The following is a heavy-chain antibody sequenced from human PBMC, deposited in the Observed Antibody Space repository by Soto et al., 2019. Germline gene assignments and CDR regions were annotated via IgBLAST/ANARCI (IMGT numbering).Heavy chain of an antibody. CDR3: ARGEQLVHFDS. CDR2: INPNSGGT. D-gene: IGHD6-6*01. CDR1: GYTFSGYY. J-gene: IGHJ4*01. V-gene: IGHV1-2*04. Sequence: GSVKVSCKASGYTFSGYYIHWVRQAPGQGLEWMGWINPNSGGTNYAQKFEGWATMTTDTSISTAYMELSRLNFDDTAVYYCARGEQLVHFDSWGQGTLVTVSS.